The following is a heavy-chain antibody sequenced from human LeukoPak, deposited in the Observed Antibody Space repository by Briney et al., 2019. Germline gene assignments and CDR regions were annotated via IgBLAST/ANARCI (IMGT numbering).Heavy chain of an antibody. Sequence: GGSLRLSCAASGFTFSSYGMHWVRQAPGKGLEWVAVISYDGSNKYYADSVKGRFTISRDNSKNTLNLQMNSLRAEDTALYYCAKDQNYESSGYYGGFDCWGQGTLVTVSS. CDR1: GFTFSSYG. V-gene: IGHV3-30*18. D-gene: IGHD3-22*01. CDR2: ISYDGSNK. CDR3: AKDQNYESSGYYGGFDC. J-gene: IGHJ4*02.